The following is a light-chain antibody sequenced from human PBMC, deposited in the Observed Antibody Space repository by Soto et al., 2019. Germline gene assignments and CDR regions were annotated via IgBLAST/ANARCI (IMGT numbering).Light chain of an antibody. CDR1: SSDVGGYNY. CDR2: DVS. J-gene: IGLJ3*02. CDR3: ISYTTSSTWV. Sequence: QSVLTQPASVSGSPGQSITISCTGTSSDVGGYNYVSWYQQYPGKAPKVMIYDVSNRPSGVSNRFSGSKSGNTASLTISGLQAEDEADYYCISYTTSSTWVFGGGTQLTVL. V-gene: IGLV2-14*01.